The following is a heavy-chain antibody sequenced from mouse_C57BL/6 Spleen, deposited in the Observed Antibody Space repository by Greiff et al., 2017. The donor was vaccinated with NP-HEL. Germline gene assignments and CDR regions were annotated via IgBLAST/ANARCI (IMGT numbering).Heavy chain of an antibody. J-gene: IGHJ4*01. D-gene: IGHD1-1*01. CDR1: GYSITSDY. V-gene: IGHV3-8*01. CDR2: ISYSGST. CDR3: ARSTVVATGAMDY. Sequence: EVKVVESGPGLAKPSQTLSLTCSVTGYSITSDYWNWIRKFPGNKLEYMGYISYSGSTYYNPSLKSRISITRDTSKNQYYLQLNSVTTEDTATYYCARSTVVATGAMDYWGQGTSVTVSS.